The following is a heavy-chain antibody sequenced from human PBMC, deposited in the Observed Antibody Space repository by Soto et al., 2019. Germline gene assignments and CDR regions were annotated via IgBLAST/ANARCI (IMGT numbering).Heavy chain of an antibody. V-gene: IGHV3-72*01. CDR1: GFTFSDYY. CDR2: SRDKGNSYST. D-gene: IGHD1-7*01. CDR3: ARSIPGTTSFDS. Sequence: EMHLVESGGTLVQPGGSLRLSCAGSGFTFSDYYIDWVRQAPGKGLEWVGRSRDKGNSYSTDYAASVKGRFTVSRDASKNSLYLQMNSLKADDTALYYCARSIPGTTSFDSWGQGTLVTVSS. J-gene: IGHJ4*02.